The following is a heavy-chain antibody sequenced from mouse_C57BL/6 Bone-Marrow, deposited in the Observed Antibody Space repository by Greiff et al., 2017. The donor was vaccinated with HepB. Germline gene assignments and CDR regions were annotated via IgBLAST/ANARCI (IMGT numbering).Heavy chain of an antibody. Sequence: QVQLQQSGAELVRPGTSVKVSCKASGYAFTNYLIEWVKQRPGQGLEWIGVINPGSGGTNYNEKFKGKATLTADKSSSTAYMQLSSLTSEDSAVYFCARSSSRVTHFDYWGQGTTLTVSS. D-gene: IGHD2-10*02. J-gene: IGHJ2*01. CDR3: ARSSSRVTHFDY. CDR1: GYAFTNYL. V-gene: IGHV1-54*01. CDR2: INPGSGGT.